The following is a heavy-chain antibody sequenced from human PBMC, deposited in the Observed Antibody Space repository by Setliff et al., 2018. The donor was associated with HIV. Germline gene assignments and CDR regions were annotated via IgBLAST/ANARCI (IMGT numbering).Heavy chain of an antibody. J-gene: IGHJ4*02. Sequence: PSETLSLTCTASGGSISSHFWSWIRQPPGKGLEWIGSIYYSGSTNYNPSLKSRVTISVVTSKNQFSLKLSSVTAADTAVYYCARGTLYYDYVWGTPFPFDYWGQGTLVTVSS. V-gene: IGHV4-59*11. CDR1: GGSISSHF. CDR3: ARGTLYYDYVWGTPFPFDY. D-gene: IGHD3-16*01. CDR2: IYYSGST.